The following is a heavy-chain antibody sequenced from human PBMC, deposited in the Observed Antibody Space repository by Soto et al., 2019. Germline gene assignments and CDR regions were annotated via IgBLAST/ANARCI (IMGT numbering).Heavy chain of an antibody. Sequence: SETLSLTCDVSGVSIDSSYWWGWVRQPPGRDLEWLGDMSHGGSTYYNPSLKSRVTISVDRSKNQFSLKLSSVTAADTAVYYCAGGIAARPLGYWGQGTLVTVPQ. J-gene: IGHJ4*02. CDR2: MSHGGST. D-gene: IGHD6-6*01. CDR3: AGGIAARPLGY. V-gene: IGHV4-4*02. CDR1: GVSIDSSYW.